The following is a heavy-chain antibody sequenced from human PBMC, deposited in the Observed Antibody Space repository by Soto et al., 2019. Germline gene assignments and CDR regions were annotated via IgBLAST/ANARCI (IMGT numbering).Heavy chain of an antibody. Sequence: ASVKVSCKASGYTFTSYAMHWVRQAPGQRLEWMGWINAGNGNTKYSQKFQGRVTITRDTSASTAYMELSSLRSEDTAVYYCARVVCSGGSCYGYIAYWGQGTLVPVSS. CDR3: ARVVCSGGSCYGYIAY. J-gene: IGHJ1*01. V-gene: IGHV1-3*01. CDR1: GYTFTSYA. CDR2: INAGNGNT. D-gene: IGHD2-15*01.